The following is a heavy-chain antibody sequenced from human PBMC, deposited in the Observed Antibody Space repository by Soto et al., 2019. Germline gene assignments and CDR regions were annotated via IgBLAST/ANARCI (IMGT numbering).Heavy chain of an antibody. V-gene: IGHV4-38-2*02. J-gene: IGHJ4*01. Sequence: PSETLSLTCAVSGYSISSGYYWGWIRQPPGKELEWIGSIYHSGSTYYNPSLKSRVTISVDTSKNQFSLKLSSVTAADTAVYYCAREGSSGWFYFDYWGRGTLVTVSS. D-gene: IGHD6-19*01. CDR2: IYHSGST. CDR1: GYSISSGYY. CDR3: AREGSSGWFYFDY.